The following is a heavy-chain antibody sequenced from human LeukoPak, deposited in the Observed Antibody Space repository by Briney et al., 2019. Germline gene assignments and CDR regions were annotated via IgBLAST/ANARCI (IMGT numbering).Heavy chain of an antibody. V-gene: IGHV3-30*04. CDR1: GFTFSSYA. D-gene: IGHD6-13*01. CDR3: ARDLTATGALDV. CDR2: ISYDGSNK. Sequence: PGGSLRLSCAASGFTFSSYAMHWVRQAPGKGLEWVAVISYDGSNKYYADSVKGRSTISRDNAKNSLFLQMNSLRAEDTAVYYCARDLTATGALDVWGRGTTVTVSS. J-gene: IGHJ6*04.